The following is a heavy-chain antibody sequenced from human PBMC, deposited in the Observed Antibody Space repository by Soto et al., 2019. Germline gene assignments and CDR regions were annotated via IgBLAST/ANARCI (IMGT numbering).Heavy chain of an antibody. J-gene: IGHJ3*02. CDR3: ARDLRYCSGGSCTEAFDI. D-gene: IGHD2-15*01. CDR1: GGSISSYY. CDR2: IYYSGST. Sequence: TLSLTCTVSGGSISSYYWSWIRQPPGKGLEWIGYIYYSGSTNYNPSLKSRVTISVDTSKNQFSLKLSSVTAADTAVYYCARDLRYCSGGSCTEAFDIWGQGTMVTVSS. V-gene: IGHV4-59*08.